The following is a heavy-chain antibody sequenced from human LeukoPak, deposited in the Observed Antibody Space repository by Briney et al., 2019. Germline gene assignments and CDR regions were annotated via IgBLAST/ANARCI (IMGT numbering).Heavy chain of an antibody. CDR1: GFTFSSYA. CDR3: ARVGGNYIAARYYYYYGMDV. D-gene: IGHD6-6*01. CDR2: ISSSSSYI. V-gene: IGHV3-21*01. J-gene: IGHJ6*02. Sequence: GGSLRLSCAASGFTFSSYAMSWVRQAPGKGLEWVSSISSSSSYIYYADSVKGRFTISRDNAKNSLYLQMNSLRAEDTAVYYCARVGGNYIAARYYYYYGMDVWGQGTTVTVSS.